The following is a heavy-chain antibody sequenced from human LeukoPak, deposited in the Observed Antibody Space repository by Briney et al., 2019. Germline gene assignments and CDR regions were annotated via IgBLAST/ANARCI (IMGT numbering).Heavy chain of an antibody. CDR2: ISSSGSTI. CDR3: ARGSSSGYSYGLDY. Sequence: GGSLRLSCAASGFTFSSYEMNWVRQAPGKGLEWVSYISSSGSTIYYADSVKGRFTISRDNAKNSLYLQMNSLRAEDTAVYYCARGSSSGYSYGLDYWGQGTLVTVSS. V-gene: IGHV3-48*03. D-gene: IGHD5-18*01. J-gene: IGHJ4*02. CDR1: GFTFSSYE.